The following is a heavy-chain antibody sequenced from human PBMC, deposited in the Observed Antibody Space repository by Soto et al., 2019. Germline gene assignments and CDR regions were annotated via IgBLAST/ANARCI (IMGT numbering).Heavy chain of an antibody. CDR3: ARGSRGSYPGSRSFDF. CDR1: GITFGRRA. J-gene: IGHJ4*02. Sequence: PGGSLRLSCVASGITFGRRAMSWVRQAPGEGLEWVSTITDSGGDAKHADSVRGRFTISRDNYKHTLYLQMSSLRAEDSAVYDCARGSRGSYPGSRSFDFCGRGRLVTVCS. CDR2: ITDSGGDA. D-gene: IGHD3-10*01. V-gene: IGHV3-23*01.